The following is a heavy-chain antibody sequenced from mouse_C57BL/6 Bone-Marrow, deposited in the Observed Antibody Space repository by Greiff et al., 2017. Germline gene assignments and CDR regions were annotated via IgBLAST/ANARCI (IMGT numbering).Heavy chain of an antibody. CDR1: GFTFSSYG. Sequence: EVKLVESGGDLVKPGGSLKLSCAASGFTFSSYGMSWVRQTPDKRLEWVATISSGGSYTYYPDSVKGRFTISRDNAKNTLYLQMSSLKSEDIAMYYGARHEKYYDYDPFAYWGQGTLVTVSA. CDR2: ISSGGSYT. CDR3: ARHEKYYDYDPFAY. V-gene: IGHV5-6*01. J-gene: IGHJ3*01. D-gene: IGHD2-4*01.